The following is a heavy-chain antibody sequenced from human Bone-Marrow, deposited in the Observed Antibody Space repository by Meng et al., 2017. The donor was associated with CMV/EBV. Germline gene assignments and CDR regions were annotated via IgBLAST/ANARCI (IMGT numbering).Heavy chain of an antibody. CDR1: GFTFSDYY. J-gene: IGHJ4*02. V-gene: IGHV3-15*01. Sequence: GESLKISCAASGFTFSDYYMNWVRQAPGKGLEWIGRVKTKRDGASTESAVSMRDKFIISRDDSINTLYLQMNGLKTEDTAVYYCTTDWYKLLYGVVDYWGQGALVTVSS. D-gene: IGHD4/OR15-4a*01. CDR3: TTDWYKLLYGVVDY. CDR2: VKTKRDGAST.